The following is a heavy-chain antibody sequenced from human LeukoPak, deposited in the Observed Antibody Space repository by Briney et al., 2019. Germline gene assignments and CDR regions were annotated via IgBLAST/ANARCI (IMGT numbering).Heavy chain of an antibody. J-gene: IGHJ5*01. CDR1: GGSFSDYS. D-gene: IGHD3-10*01. V-gene: IGHV4-34*01. CDR2: INHSGRT. CDR3: ARVRLQWFGSLSVPTVFDS. Sequence: SETLSLTCAVYGGSFSDYSWTWIRQPPGKGLEWIGEINHSGRTNYNQSLKSRVTMSLGTSKNQFSLRLTSMTAADTALYYCARVRLQWFGSLSVPTVFDSWGQGAQVTVSS.